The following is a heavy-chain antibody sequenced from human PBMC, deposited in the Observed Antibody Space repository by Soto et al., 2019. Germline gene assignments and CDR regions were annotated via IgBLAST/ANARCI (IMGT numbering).Heavy chain of an antibody. CDR3: GRGNRAVTMVRGVDLYGSGMDV. V-gene: IGHV4-59*01. CDR2: IYYSGST. Sequence: SSETLSLTCTVSGGSISSYYWSWIRQPPGKGLEWIGYIYYSGSTNYNPSLKSRVTISVDTSKNQFSLKLSSVTAADTAVYYCGRGNRAVTMVRGVDLYGSGMDVWGQGTTVAVSS. CDR1: GGSISSYY. J-gene: IGHJ6*02. D-gene: IGHD3-10*01.